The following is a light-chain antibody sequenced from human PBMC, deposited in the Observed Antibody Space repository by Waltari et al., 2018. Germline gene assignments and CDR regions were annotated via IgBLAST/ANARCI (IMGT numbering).Light chain of an antibody. Sequence: QSALTQPASVSGSPGQSITISCTGSSSDIGIYNLVSWYQHHPGKVPKLIIYEVSERPSRASARFSGSKSGNTASLTLSHLQPEHGADDYCCSYAGDSTYVFGTGTNVTVL. J-gene: IGLJ1*01. CDR3: CSYAGDSTYV. CDR2: EVS. CDR1: SSDIGIYNL. V-gene: IGLV2-23*02.